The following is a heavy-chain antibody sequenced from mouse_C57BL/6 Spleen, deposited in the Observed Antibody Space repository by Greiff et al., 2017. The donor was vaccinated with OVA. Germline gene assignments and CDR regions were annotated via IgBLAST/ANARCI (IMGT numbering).Heavy chain of an antibody. V-gene: IGHV1-80*01. D-gene: IGHD2-5*01. CDR2: IYPGDGDT. Sequence: VKLVESGAELVKPGASVKISCKASGYAFSSYWMNWVKQRPGKGLEWIGQIYPGDGDTNYNGKFKGKATLTADKSSSTAYMQLSSLTSEDSAVYFCARGDSNWYFDVWGTGTTVTVSS. J-gene: IGHJ1*03. CDR1: GYAFSSYW. CDR3: ARGDSNWYFDV.